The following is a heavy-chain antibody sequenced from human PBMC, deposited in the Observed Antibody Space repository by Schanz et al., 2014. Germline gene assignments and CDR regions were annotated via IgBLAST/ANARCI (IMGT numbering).Heavy chain of an antibody. CDR1: GFTFSAFG. Sequence: VQLLESGGGVVQPGGSLRLSCAASGFTFSAFGMHWVRQAPGKGLGCVAVISDNGGEKHYADSVKGRFTISRDNAKNSMYLEMNSLRAEDTAVFYCARVGGTYYDFWSGVPPTVMHDGFDIWGQGTMVTVS. J-gene: IGHJ3*02. CDR2: ISDNGGEK. CDR3: ARVGGTYYDFWSGVPPTVMHDGFDI. D-gene: IGHD3-3*01. V-gene: IGHV3-30*19.